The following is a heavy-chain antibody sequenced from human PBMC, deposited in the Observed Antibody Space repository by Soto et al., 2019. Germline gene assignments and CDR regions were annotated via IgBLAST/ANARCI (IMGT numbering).Heavy chain of an antibody. CDR1: GGSISSGDYY. V-gene: IGHV4-30-4*01. D-gene: IGHD2-21*01. J-gene: IGHJ4*02. CDR3: ARDPSSGGYCPGPCFDY. CDR2: ISYSGIT. Sequence: PSETLSLTCAVSGGSISSGDYYWSWIRQPPGKGLECIGYISYSGITYYNPSLKSRVTMSVDTSKNQFSLKLSSVTAADTAVYYCARDPSSGGYCPGPCFDYWGQGTLVTVS.